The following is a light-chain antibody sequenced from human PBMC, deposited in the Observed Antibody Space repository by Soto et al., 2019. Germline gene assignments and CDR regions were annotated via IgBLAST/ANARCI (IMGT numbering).Light chain of an antibody. J-gene: IGKJ1*01. CDR2: RAS. Sequence: DTQVTQSPSTLSASVGDRVTITCRASQSISSWLAWYQLKPGKAPKLLIYRASSLESGVPSRFSGSGSGTDFTLTISRLQPDDFATYCCQQYNSFSPGTFGQGTKVEIK. CDR1: QSISSW. CDR3: QQYNSFSPGT. V-gene: IGKV1-5*03.